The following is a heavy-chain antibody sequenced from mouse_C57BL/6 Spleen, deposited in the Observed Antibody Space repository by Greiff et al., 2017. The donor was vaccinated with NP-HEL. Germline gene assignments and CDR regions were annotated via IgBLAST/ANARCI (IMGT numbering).Heavy chain of an antibody. CDR3: AGYYYGSSYAMDY. CDR1: GYTFTDYY. D-gene: IGHD1-1*01. V-gene: IGHV1-26*01. CDR2: INPNNGGT. J-gene: IGHJ4*01. Sequence: EVKLQESGPELVKPGASVKISCKASGYTFTDYYMNWVKQSHGKSLEWIGDINPNNGGTSYNQKFKGKATLTVDKSSSTAYMELRSLTSEDSAVYYCAGYYYGSSYAMDYWGQGTSVTVSS.